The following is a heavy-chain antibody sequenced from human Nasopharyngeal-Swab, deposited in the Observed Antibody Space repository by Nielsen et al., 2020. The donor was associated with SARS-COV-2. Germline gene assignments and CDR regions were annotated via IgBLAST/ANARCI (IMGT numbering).Heavy chain of an antibody. CDR2: ISWNSGSI. Sequence: GGSLTLSCAVSGSTFDDYAMHWVRQAPGKGLEWVSGISWNSGSISYADSVKGRFTIPRDNAKNSMYLQMNSLRAEDTALYYCANADDYWGQGTMVTVSS. J-gene: IGHJ4*02. CDR1: GSTFDDYA. V-gene: IGHV3-9*01. CDR3: ANADDY.